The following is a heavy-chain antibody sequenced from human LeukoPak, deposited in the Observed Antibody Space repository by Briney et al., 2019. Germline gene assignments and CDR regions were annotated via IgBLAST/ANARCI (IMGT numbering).Heavy chain of an antibody. D-gene: IGHD1-1*01. Sequence: ASVKVSCKASGYSFSTHWMHWVRQAPGQGLEWMGWINPNSGGTNYAQKFQGRVTMTRDTSISTAYMELSRLRSDDTAVYYCARERTGRGGWFDPWGQGTLVTVSS. CDR1: GYSFSTHW. CDR3: ARERTGRGGWFDP. J-gene: IGHJ5*02. V-gene: IGHV1-2*02. CDR2: INPNSGGT.